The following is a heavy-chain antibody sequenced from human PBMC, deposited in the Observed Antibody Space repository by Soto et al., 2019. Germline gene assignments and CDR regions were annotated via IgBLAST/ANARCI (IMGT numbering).Heavy chain of an antibody. CDR2: IYPGDSDT. CDR1: GYSFTSYW. V-gene: IGHV5-51*01. D-gene: IGHD3-9*01. Sequence: GSLRISCKVSGYSFTSYWIGWVRQLPGKGLEWMEIIYPGDSDTRYSTSFQGQATISADKSISTASLQWSSLKASKTAMYYCARLGDIWTGYTNYYYYGMDVWGQGTTVTVSS. J-gene: IGHJ6*02. CDR3: ARLGDIWTGYTNYYYYGMDV.